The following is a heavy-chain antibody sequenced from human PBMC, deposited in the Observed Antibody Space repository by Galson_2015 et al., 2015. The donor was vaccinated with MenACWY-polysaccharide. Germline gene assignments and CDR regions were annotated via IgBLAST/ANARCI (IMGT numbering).Heavy chain of an antibody. Sequence: RQPPGKGLEWIGSIYHSGSTYYNPSLKSRVTISVDTSKNQFSLKLSSVTAADTAVYYCARVEKYSGSFYILYWGQGTLVTVSS. CDR3: ARVEKYSGSFYILY. J-gene: IGHJ4*02. V-gene: IGHV4-38-2*02. CDR2: IYHSGST. D-gene: IGHD1-26*01.